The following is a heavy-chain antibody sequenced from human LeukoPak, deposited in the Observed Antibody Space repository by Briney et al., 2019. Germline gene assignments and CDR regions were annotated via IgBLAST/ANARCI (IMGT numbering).Heavy chain of an antibody. CDR2: IYTSGST. D-gene: IGHD3-10*01. Sequence: SETLSLTCTVSGGSISSYYWSWIRQPAGKGLEWIERIYTSGSTNYNPSLKSRVTMSVDTSKNQFSLRLSSVTAADTAVYYCARDASLLWFGEFSWFDPWGQGTLVTVSS. CDR3: ARDASLLWFGEFSWFDP. V-gene: IGHV4-4*07. J-gene: IGHJ5*02. CDR1: GGSISSYY.